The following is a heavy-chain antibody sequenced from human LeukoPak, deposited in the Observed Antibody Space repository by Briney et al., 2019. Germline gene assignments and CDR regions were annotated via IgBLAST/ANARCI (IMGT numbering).Heavy chain of an antibody. CDR3: TRDAAASFDY. CDR2: IWYDGSNK. D-gene: IGHD6-25*01. Sequence: GGSLRLSCAASKFTFKNYGMHWVRQAPGKGLEWVGVIWYDGSNKYYADSVQGRFTISRDNSKNMLYLQMDSLRVEDTAVYYCTRDAAASFDYWGQGTLVTVSS. V-gene: IGHV3-33*01. CDR1: KFTFKNYG. J-gene: IGHJ4*02.